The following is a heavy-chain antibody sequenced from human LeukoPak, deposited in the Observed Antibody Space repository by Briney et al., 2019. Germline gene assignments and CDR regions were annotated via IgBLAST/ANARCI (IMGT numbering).Heavy chain of an antibody. Sequence: SETLSLTCTVSGGSISSYYWSWIRQPPGKGLEWIGCIYYSVSTNYNPSLKSRVTLSVDTSKNQFSLKLSSVTAADTAVYYCARENQDCSSTSCSNWFDPWGQGTLVTASS. V-gene: IGHV4-59*01. CDR3: ARENQDCSSTSCSNWFDP. CDR2: IYYSVST. J-gene: IGHJ5*02. D-gene: IGHD2-2*01. CDR1: GGSISSYY.